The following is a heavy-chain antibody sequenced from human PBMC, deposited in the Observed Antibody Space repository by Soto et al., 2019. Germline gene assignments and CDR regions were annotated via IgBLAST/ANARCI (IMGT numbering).Heavy chain of an antibody. CDR3: ARDKNDYCSGGSCSLE. J-gene: IGHJ4*02. V-gene: IGHV3-48*01. Sequence: EVQLVESGGGLVQPGGSLRLSCAASGFTFRSYSMNWVRQAPGKGLEWVSYISSSSATLYADSVKGRFTVSRDNAKNSMYLQMNSLRAEDTAVYYCARDKNDYCSGGSCSLEWGQGTLVTVSS. D-gene: IGHD2-15*01. CDR1: GFTFRSYS. CDR2: ISSSSAT.